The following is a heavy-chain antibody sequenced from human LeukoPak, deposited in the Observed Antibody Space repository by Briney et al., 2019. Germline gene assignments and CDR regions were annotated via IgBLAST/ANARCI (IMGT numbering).Heavy chain of an antibody. V-gene: IGHV1-24*01. Sequence: ASVKVSCKVSGYTLTELSMHWVRQAPGKGLEWMGGFDPEDGETIYAQKFQGRVTMTRNTSISTAYMELSSLRSEDTAVYYCARGGTPFDYWGQGTLVTVSS. J-gene: IGHJ4*02. CDR1: GYTLTELS. CDR2: FDPEDGET. CDR3: ARGGTPFDY.